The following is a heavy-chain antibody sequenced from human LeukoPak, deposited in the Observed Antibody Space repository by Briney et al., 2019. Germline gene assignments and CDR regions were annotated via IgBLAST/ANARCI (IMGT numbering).Heavy chain of an antibody. D-gene: IGHD2-15*01. CDR2: IYHSGST. V-gene: IGHV4-4*02. Sequence: SGTLSLTCAVSGGSISSSNWWSWVRQPPGKGLEWIGEIYHSGSTNYNPSLEGRVTISVDTSKNQFSLKLSSVTTADTAVYYCARVYCSGGSCYLDYWGQGTLVTVSS. J-gene: IGHJ4*02. CDR1: GGSISSSNW. CDR3: ARVYCSGGSCYLDY.